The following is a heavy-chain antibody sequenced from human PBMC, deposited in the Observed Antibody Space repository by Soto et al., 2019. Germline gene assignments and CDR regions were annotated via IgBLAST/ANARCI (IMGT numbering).Heavy chain of an antibody. D-gene: IGHD6-19*01. Sequence: PSETLSLTCTVSGDSISSGSYWGWIRQPPGEGPEWIASIYHGGTTFYNPSLKSRISISVDTSKNQFSLRLTSVTAADTATYYCARVHVMVVAGRNFDYWGRGTLVTVSS. V-gene: IGHV4-38-2*02. CDR1: GDSISSGSY. CDR3: ARVHVMVVAGRNFDY. J-gene: IGHJ4*03. CDR2: IYHGGTT.